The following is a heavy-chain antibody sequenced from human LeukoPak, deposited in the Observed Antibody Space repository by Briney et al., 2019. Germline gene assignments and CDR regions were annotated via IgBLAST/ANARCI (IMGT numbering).Heavy chain of an antibody. CDR2: ISGSGGST. CDR1: GFTFSSYA. D-gene: IGHD1-1*01. V-gene: IGHV3-23*01. J-gene: IGHJ6*03. CDR3: AKRQRTTGTTYYYYYYMDD. Sequence: GGSLRLSCAASGFTFSSYAMSWVRQAPGKGLEWVSAISGSGGSTYYADSVKGRFTISRDNSKNTLYLQMNSLRAEDTAVYYCAKRQRTTGTTYYYYYYMDDWGKGSTVTVSS.